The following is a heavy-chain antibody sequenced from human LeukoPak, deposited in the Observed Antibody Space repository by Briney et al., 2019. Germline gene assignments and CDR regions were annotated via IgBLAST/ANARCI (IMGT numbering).Heavy chain of an antibody. CDR1: GGSISSSSYY. D-gene: IGHD2-2*01. J-gene: IGHJ6*02. Sequence: MPSETLSLTCTVSGGSISSSSYYWGWIRQPPGKGLEWIGSIYYSGSTYYNPSLKSRVTISVDTSKNQFSLKLSSVTAADTAVYYCARDAGHQVSRRNYYAMDVWGQGTTVTVSS. CDR2: IYYSGST. V-gene: IGHV4-39*07. CDR3: ARDAGHQVSRRNYYAMDV.